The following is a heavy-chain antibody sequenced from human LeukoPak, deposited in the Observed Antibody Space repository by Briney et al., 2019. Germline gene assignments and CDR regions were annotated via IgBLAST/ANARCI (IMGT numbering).Heavy chain of an antibody. CDR3: ARWGSITTPRFDY. Sequence: SDPLSLTYTVWGGSMSSYFWRWLRQPPGKGLAGIGYIYYSGSTNYNPSLKSRVTISVDKSKNQFSLELSSVTAGDTAVYYCARWGSITTPRFDYWGQGTLVTVSS. CDR2: IYYSGST. V-gene: IGHV4-59*07. J-gene: IGHJ4*02. D-gene: IGHD3-16*01. CDR1: GGSMSSYF.